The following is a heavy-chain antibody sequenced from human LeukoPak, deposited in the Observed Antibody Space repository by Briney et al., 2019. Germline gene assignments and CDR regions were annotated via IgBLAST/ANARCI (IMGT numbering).Heavy chain of an antibody. CDR3: ARDATVAGNNYFDP. D-gene: IGHD6-19*01. Sequence: KPSETLSLTCTVSGGSISTYYWSWIRQPPEKGLEWIGYIYYSGSTNYNPSLKSRVTISVDTSKNQFSLKLNSVTAADTAVYYCARDATVAGNNYFDPWGQGTLVTVSS. J-gene: IGHJ5*02. CDR2: IYYSGST. CDR1: GGSISTYY. V-gene: IGHV4-59*01.